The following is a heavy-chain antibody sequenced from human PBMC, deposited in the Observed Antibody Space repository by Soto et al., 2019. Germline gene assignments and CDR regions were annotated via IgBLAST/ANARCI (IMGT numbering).Heavy chain of an antibody. CDR3: ARSGRGYSGYDYGSDY. Sequence: GASVKVSCKASGYTFTSYGISWVRQAPGQGLEWMGWISAYNGNTNYAQKLQGRVTMTTDTSTSTAYMELRSLRSDDTAVYYCARSGRGYSGYDYGSDYWGQGTLVTVSS. V-gene: IGHV1-18*01. CDR1: GYTFTSYG. CDR2: ISAYNGNT. J-gene: IGHJ4*02. D-gene: IGHD5-12*01.